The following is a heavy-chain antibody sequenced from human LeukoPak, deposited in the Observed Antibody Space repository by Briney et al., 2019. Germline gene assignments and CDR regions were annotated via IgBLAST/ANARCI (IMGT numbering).Heavy chain of an antibody. J-gene: IGHJ5*02. D-gene: IGHD4-17*01. CDR2: ISGSGGGT. CDR1: GFTFSSYA. CDR3: AKAGGDDVLSPQSP. Sequence: GGSLRLSCAASGFTFSSYAMSWVRQAPGKGLEWVSTISGSGGGTYSADSVKGRFTISRDNSKNTLYLQMSSLRAEDTAVYYCAKAGGDDVLSPQSPWGQGALVTVSS. V-gene: IGHV3-23*01.